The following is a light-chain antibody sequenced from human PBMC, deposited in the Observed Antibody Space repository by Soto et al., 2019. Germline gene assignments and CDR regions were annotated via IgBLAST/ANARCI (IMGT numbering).Light chain of an antibody. CDR1: QDIKSH. V-gene: IGKV1-16*02. Sequence: DIQMTQSPSSLSASVGDRVTISCRASQDIKSHLAWFQQKPGKAPKALIFGASSLQDGVPSKFSGSGYGTDFTLTIRSLQPDDFATYYCQQYTTYPLTFGGGTKVDFK. J-gene: IGKJ4*01. CDR2: GAS. CDR3: QQYTTYPLT.